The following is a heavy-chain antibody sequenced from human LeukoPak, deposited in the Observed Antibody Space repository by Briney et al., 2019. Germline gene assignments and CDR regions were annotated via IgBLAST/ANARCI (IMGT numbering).Heavy chain of an antibody. J-gene: IGHJ4*02. CDR2: IRYDGSNK. V-gene: IGHV3-30*02. CDR1: GFTFSSYG. D-gene: IGHD3-22*01. CDR3: AKAGYDSSGYYSDY. Sequence: GGSLRLSCAASGFTFSSYGMHWVRQAPGKGLEWVAFIRYDGSNKCYADSVKGRFTISRDNSKNTLYLQMNSLRAEDTAVYYCAKAGYDSSGYYSDYWGQGTLVTVSS.